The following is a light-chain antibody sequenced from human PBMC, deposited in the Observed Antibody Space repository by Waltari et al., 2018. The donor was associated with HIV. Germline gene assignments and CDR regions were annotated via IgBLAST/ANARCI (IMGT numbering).Light chain of an antibody. CDR3: SSWDDRLNGQGV. CDR1: RSNIGSNT. CDR2: NDN. Sequence: QSVLTQPPSASGTPGQRVTISCSGTRSNIGSNTVNWYQLLPGTAPKLLLYNDNERPPGVPGRFSGSRSGASASLAISGLQPEDEADYYCSSWDDRLNGQGVFGGGTKLTVL. J-gene: IGLJ3*02. V-gene: IGLV1-44*01.